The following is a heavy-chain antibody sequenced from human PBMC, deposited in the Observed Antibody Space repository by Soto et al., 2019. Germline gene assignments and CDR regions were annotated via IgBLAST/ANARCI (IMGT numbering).Heavy chain of an antibody. CDR3: ARDQGGAATALDY. Sequence: ASVKVSCKASGYTFTSYYMYWVRQAPGQGLEWMGIINPSGGYTDYAQKFQGRVSLTRDTAISTVYMEMNSLRSEDTAVYFCARDQGGAATALDYWGQGTLVTVSS. CDR1: GYTFTSYY. J-gene: IGHJ4*02. V-gene: IGHV1-46*03. CDR2: INPSGGYT. D-gene: IGHD6-13*01.